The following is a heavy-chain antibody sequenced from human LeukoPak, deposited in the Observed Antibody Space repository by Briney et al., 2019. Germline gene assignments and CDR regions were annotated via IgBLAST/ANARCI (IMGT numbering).Heavy chain of an antibody. V-gene: IGHV4-59*01. Sequence: SETLSLTCTVSGGSISSYYWSWIRQPPGRGLEWIGYIYYSGSTNYNPSLKSRVTISVDTSKNQFSLKLSSVTAADTAVYYCARGDPYLPLGYWGQGTLVTVSS. CDR2: IYYSGST. J-gene: IGHJ4*02. CDR3: ARGDPYLPLGY. CDR1: GGSISSYY.